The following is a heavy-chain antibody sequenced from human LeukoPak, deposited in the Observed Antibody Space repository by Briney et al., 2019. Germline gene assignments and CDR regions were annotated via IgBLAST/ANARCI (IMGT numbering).Heavy chain of an antibody. J-gene: IGHJ4*02. D-gene: IGHD3-22*01. Sequence: GGPLRLSCAASGFTFSSYSMNWVRQAPGKGLEWVSYICGSSSTIYYAYSVKGRFTISRDNAKNSLYLHMNSLRDEDTAVYYCARSYYDSSGYYWSYFDYSGQGTLVTVSS. CDR1: GFTFSSYS. CDR3: ARSYYDSSGYYWSYFDY. CDR2: ICGSSSTI. V-gene: IGHV3-48*02.